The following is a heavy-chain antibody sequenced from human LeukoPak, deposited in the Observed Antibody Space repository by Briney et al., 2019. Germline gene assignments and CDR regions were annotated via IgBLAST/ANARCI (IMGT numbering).Heavy chain of an antibody. Sequence: GGSLRLSCAASGFTFSSYSMNWVRQAPGKGLEWVSYISSSSSTIYYADSVEGRFAISRDNAKNSLFLQMSGLRAEDTAIYYCARWRSQQSEFDLWGQGTLATVSS. CDR2: ISSSSSTI. D-gene: IGHD1/OR15-1a*01. CDR3: ARWRSQQSEFDL. J-gene: IGHJ4*02. CDR1: GFTFSSYS. V-gene: IGHV3-48*04.